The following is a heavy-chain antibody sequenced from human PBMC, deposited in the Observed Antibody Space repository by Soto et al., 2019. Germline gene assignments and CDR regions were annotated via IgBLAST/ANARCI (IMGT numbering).Heavy chain of an antibody. CDR1: GYTFTSYD. D-gene: IGHD6-13*01. V-gene: IGHV1-8*01. J-gene: IGHJ6*02. Sequence: QVQLVQSGAEVKKPGASVKVSCKASGYTFTSYDINWVRQAPGQGLEWMGWMNPNSGNTGYAQKLQGSTSMTRDNSRSTGYRALSSLRSEDTAVYYCAGPTSIASAYYGMDVWGQGTTVTVSS. CDR2: MNPNSGNT. CDR3: AGPTSIASAYYGMDV.